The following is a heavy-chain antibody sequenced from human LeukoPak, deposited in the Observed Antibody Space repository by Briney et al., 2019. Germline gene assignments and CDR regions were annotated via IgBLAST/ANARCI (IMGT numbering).Heavy chain of an antibody. CDR3: AREGGSSSWYDY. CDR1: GYTFTSYY. D-gene: IGHD6-13*01. CDR2: INPSGGYT. V-gene: IGHV1-46*04. J-gene: IGHJ4*02. Sequence: ASVKVSCKASGYTFTSYYMHWVRQAPGQGLEWMGTINPSGGYTSYAQQLQGRVTMTRDTSTSSVYMEMSSLRSEDTALYYCAREGGSSSWYDYWGQGTLVTVSS.